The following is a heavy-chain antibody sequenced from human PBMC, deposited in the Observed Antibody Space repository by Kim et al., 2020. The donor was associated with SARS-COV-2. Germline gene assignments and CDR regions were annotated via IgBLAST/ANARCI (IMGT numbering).Heavy chain of an antibody. J-gene: IGHJ5*02. CDR1: GFTFSSYG. Sequence: GGSLRLSCAASGFTFSSYGMHGVRQAPGKGLEWVAVISYDGSNKYYADSVKGRFTISRDNSKNTVYLQMNSLRAEDTAVYYCAKPASGSYYNPFDPWGQGTLVTVSS. V-gene: IGHV3-30*18. CDR3: AKPASGSYYNPFDP. CDR2: ISYDGSNK. D-gene: IGHD3-10*01.